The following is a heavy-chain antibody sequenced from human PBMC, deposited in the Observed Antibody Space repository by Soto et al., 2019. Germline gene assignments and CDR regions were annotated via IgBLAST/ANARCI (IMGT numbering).Heavy chain of an antibody. Sequence: ASVKVSCKASGGTFSSYAISWVRQAPGQGLEWMGGIIPIFGTANYAQKFQGRVTITADESTSTAYMELSSPRSEDTAVYYCARTVRDGYIGYWGQGTLVTVSS. CDR2: IIPIFGTA. CDR3: ARTVRDGYIGY. J-gene: IGHJ4*02. D-gene: IGHD3-10*01. CDR1: GGTFSSYA. V-gene: IGHV1-69*13.